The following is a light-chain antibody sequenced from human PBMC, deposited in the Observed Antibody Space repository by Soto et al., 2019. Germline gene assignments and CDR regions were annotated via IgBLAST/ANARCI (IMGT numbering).Light chain of an antibody. V-gene: IGKV3-20*01. J-gene: IGKJ1*01. Sequence: EIVLTQSPGTLSLSPWERATLSCRSSQSVSSSYLAWYQQKPGQAPRLLIYGASSRATGIPDRFSGSGSGTDFTLTISRLEPEDFAVYYCQQYGSSPRTFGLGTKVDNK. CDR2: GAS. CDR3: QQYGSSPRT. CDR1: QSVSSSY.